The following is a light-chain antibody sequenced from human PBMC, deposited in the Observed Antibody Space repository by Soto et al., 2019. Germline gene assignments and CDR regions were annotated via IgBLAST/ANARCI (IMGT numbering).Light chain of an antibody. J-gene: IGKJ1*01. Sequence: DIQMTQSPSSLSASVGDRVTITCRASQSISSYLNWYQQKPGKAPKLLIYAASSLQSGVPSRCSGSGSGTDFTLTISILQPEDFVTYYCQQSYSTPWTFGQGTKVEIK. CDR1: QSISSY. V-gene: IGKV1-39*01. CDR2: AAS. CDR3: QQSYSTPWT.